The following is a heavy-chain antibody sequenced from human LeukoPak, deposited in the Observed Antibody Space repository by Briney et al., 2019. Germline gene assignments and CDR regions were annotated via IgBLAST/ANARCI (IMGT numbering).Heavy chain of an antibody. D-gene: IGHD1-26*01. CDR3: ARDRGGGIVGPTYYFDS. CDR2: IIPILGIA. V-gene: IGHV1-69*10. J-gene: IGHJ4*02. Sequence: SVKVSCKASGGXFSSYAISWVRRAPGQGLEWMGGIIPILGIANYAQKFQGRVTITADKSTSTAYMELCSLRSDDTAVYYCARDRGGGIVGPTYYFDSWGQGTLVTVSS. CDR1: GGXFSSYA.